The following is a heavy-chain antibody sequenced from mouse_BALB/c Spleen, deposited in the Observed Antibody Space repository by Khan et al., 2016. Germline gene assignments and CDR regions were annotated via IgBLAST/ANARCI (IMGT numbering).Heavy chain of an antibody. CDR3: ARLTTVNYFDY. V-gene: IGHV1-69*02. D-gene: IGHD1-1*01. J-gene: IGHJ2*01. CDR2: MDPSDNYP. CDR1: GYTFTSYW. Sequence: VQLQESGAELVKPGASVKLSCKASGYTFTSYWMHWVKQRPGQGLEWIGEMDPSDNYPNYNQKFKGKATLTVDKSSSTAYMQLSSLTSEDSAVYYCARLTTVNYFDYWGQGTTLTVSS.